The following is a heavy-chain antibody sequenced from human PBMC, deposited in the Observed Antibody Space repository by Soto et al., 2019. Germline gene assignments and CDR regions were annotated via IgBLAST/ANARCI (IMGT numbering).Heavy chain of an antibody. J-gene: IGHJ4*02. Sequence: PWETLSLTCTVSGGSFKSGSYSWSWIRQPPGKGLEWIGYVYHTGRTSYSPSLKSRVSISMDTSKNQFSLNLDSVTAADTAVYFCARDFAYFDSWGQGTLVTVSS. D-gene: IGHD3-3*01. CDR2: VYHTGRT. CDR3: ARDFAYFDS. V-gene: IGHV4-61*01. CDR1: GGSFKSGSYS.